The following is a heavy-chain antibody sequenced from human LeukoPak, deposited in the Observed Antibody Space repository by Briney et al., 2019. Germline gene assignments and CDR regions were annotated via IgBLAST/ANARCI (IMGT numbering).Heavy chain of an antibody. D-gene: IGHD3-3*01. Sequence: ASVKVSCKASGYTFTSYDINWVRQATGQGLEWMGWMNPNSGNTGYARKFQGRVTMTRNTSISTAYMELSSLRSEDTAVYYCARGFVLRFLEWLSYHNWFDPWGQGTLVTVSS. CDR3: ARGFVLRFLEWLSYHNWFDP. CDR2: MNPNSGNT. V-gene: IGHV1-8*01. J-gene: IGHJ5*02. CDR1: GYTFTSYD.